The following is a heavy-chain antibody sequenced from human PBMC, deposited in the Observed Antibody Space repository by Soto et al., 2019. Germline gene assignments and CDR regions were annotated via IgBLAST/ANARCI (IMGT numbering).Heavy chain of an antibody. V-gene: IGHV4-31*03. CDR2: IYYSGST. CDR1: GGSISSGGYY. J-gene: IGHJ4*02. Sequence: QVQLQESGPGLVKPSQTLSLTCTVSGGSISSGGYYWSWIRQHPGKGLEWIGYIYYSGSTYYNPFLKRRVTITVDTSKNQFSRKLSSVTAADAAVYYCERDRGGGWFGADFDDWGQGTLVTVSS. CDR3: ERDRGGGWFGADFDD. D-gene: IGHD3-10*01.